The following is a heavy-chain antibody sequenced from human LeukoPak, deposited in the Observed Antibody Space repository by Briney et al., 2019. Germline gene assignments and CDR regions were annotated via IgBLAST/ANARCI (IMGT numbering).Heavy chain of an antibody. CDR3: AKESLRGHSYGFDN. V-gene: IGHV3-23*01. Sequence: GGSLRLSCAASGFPFSAYAMSWVRQAPGKWLEWVSAISASGDTTYYADSVRGRFTISRDNSKNTLYLQMNSLRAGDTALYYCAKESLRGHSYGFDNWGQGTLVTVSS. D-gene: IGHD5-18*01. CDR2: ISASGDTT. J-gene: IGHJ4*02. CDR1: GFPFSAYA.